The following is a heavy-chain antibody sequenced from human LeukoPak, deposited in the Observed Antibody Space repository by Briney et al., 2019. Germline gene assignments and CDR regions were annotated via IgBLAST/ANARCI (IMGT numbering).Heavy chain of an antibody. V-gene: IGHV4-59*01. D-gene: IGHD6-13*01. J-gene: IGHJ4*02. CDR1: GGSISSYY. Sequence: SETLSLTCTVSGGSISSYYWSWIRQPPGKGLEWIGYIYYSGSTNYNPSLKSRVTISVDTSKNQFSLKLSSVTAADTAVYYCARGGKWGSWYTGQFDYWGQGTLVTVSS. CDR3: ARGGKWGSWYTGQFDY. CDR2: IYYSGST.